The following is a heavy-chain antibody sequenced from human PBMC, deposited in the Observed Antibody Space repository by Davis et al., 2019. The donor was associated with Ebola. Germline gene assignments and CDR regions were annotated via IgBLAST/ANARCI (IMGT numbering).Heavy chain of an antibody. D-gene: IGHD3-3*01. CDR3: TTEYYDFWSGYYYFDY. V-gene: IGHV3-15*01. CDR2: IKSKTDGGTT. J-gene: IGHJ4*02. CDR1: GFTFSSYA. Sequence: GESLKISCAASGFTFSSYAMSWVRQAPGKGLEWVGRIKSKTDGGTTDYAAPVKGRFTISRDDSKNTLYLQMNSLKTEDTAVYYCTTEYYDFWSGYYYFDYWGQGTLVTVSS.